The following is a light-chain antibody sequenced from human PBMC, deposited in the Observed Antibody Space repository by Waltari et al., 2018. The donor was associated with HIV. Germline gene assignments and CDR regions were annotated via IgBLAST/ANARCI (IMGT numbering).Light chain of an antibody. CDR1: QSVSSSY. J-gene: IGKJ2*01. V-gene: IGKV3-20*01. Sequence: EFVLTQSPGTLSLSPGERATLSCRASQSVSSSYLAWYQRPGQAPRLLIYGASSRAAGIPDRFTGSGSGTDFTLTISRLEPEDFAVYYCQHFDTSLPKYTFGQGTKLEIK. CDR3: QHFDTSLPKYT. CDR2: GAS.